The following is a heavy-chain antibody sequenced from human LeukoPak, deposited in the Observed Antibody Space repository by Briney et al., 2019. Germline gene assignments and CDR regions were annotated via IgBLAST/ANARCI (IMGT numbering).Heavy chain of an antibody. D-gene: IGHD3-3*01. CDR3: ARLPITIPYGMDV. V-gene: IGHV4-59*12. J-gene: IGHJ6*02. CDR2: IYYSGST. Sequence: SETLSLTCTVSGGSISSYYWSWIRQPPGKGLEWIGYIYYSGSTNYNPSLKSRVTISVDTSKNQFSLKLSSVNAADTDVYYCARLPITIPYGMDVWGQGTTVTVSS. CDR1: GGSISSYY.